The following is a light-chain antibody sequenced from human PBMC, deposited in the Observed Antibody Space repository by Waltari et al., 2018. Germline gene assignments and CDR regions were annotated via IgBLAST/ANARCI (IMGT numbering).Light chain of an antibody. CDR3: QHYNNLPYT. J-gene: IGKJ2*01. CDR1: KDIRKN. Sequence: IQMTQSPSSLSASIGDRVTITCRASKDIRKNLSWFQERPGKAPKLLSYDASNLEAGVPSRFSGTGSGTDFSLTISSLQPEDSATYYCQHYNNLPYTFSRGTKLQIK. CDR2: DAS. V-gene: IGKV1-33*01.